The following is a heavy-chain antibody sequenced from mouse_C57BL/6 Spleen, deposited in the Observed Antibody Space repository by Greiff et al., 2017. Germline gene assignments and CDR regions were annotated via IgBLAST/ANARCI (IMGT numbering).Heavy chain of an antibody. J-gene: IGHJ2*01. CDR2: IDPSDSYT. V-gene: IGHV1-50*01. D-gene: IGHD1-1*01. CDR1: GYTFTSYW. Sequence: QVQLQQPGAELVKPGASVKLSCKASGYTFTSYWMQWVKQRPGQGLEWIGEIDPSDSYTNYNQKFKGKATLTVDTSSSTAYMQLSSLTSEDSAVYYCARTGVITTVVGYFDYWGQGTTLTVSS. CDR3: ARTGVITTVVGYFDY.